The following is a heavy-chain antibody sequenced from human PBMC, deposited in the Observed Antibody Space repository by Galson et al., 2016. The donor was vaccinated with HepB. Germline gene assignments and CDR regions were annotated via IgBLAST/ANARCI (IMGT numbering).Heavy chain of an antibody. CDR3: ARDGVTVTTPGDAPFDY. V-gene: IGHV1-3*01. CDR1: GYTFSTYA. J-gene: IGHJ4*02. Sequence: SVKVSCKASGYTFSTYAIHWVRQAPGQRPEWMGWINPGDGNTRYSQKFQGRVTITRDTSASTAYTELSTLRSEDTAVYYCARDGVTVTTPGDAPFDYWGPGTLVTVSS. D-gene: IGHD4-11*01. CDR2: INPGDGNT.